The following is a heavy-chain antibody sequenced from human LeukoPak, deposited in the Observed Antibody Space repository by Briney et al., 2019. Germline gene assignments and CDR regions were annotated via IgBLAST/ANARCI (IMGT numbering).Heavy chain of an antibody. V-gene: IGHV1-69*13. J-gene: IGHJ4*02. CDR3: ARAEGYCSGGSCYSSFDY. Sequence: ASVKVSCKASVGTFSSYAISWVRQAPGQGLEWMGGIIPIFGTANYAQKFQGRVTITADESTSTAYMELSSLRSEDTAVYYCARAEGYCSGGSCYSSFDYWGQGTLVTVSS. D-gene: IGHD2-15*01. CDR1: VGTFSSYA. CDR2: IIPIFGTA.